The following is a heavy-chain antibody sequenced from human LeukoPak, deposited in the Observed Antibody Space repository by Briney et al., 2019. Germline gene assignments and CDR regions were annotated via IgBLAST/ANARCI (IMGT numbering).Heavy chain of an antibody. CDR2: ISSSSSYI. V-gene: IGHV3-21*01. CDR3: AREYYGSGSYLGAFDI. Sequence: GGSLRLSCAASGFTFSSYSMNWVRQAPGKGLEWVSSISSSSSYIYYADSVRGRFTISRDNAKNSLYLQMNSLRAEDTAVYYCAREYYGSGSYLGAFDIWGQGTMVTVSS. CDR1: GFTFSSYS. J-gene: IGHJ3*02. D-gene: IGHD3-10*01.